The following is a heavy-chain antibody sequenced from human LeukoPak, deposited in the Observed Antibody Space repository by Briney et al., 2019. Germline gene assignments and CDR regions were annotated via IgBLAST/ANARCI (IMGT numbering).Heavy chain of an antibody. Sequence: SETLSLTCAVYGGSFSGYYWSWIRQPPGKGLEWIGEINHSGSTNYNPSLKSRVTISVDTSKNQFSLKLSSVTAADTAVYYCARGRKVRGVINFDYWGQGTLVTASS. J-gene: IGHJ4*02. CDR1: GGSFSGYY. CDR2: INHSGST. V-gene: IGHV4-34*01. D-gene: IGHD3-10*01. CDR3: ARGRKVRGVINFDY.